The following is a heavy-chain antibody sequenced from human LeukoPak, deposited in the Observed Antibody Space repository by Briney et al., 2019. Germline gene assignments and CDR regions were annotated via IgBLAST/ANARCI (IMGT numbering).Heavy chain of an antibody. CDR1: GASIRSYY. V-gene: IGHV4-59*01. CDR3: ARNWAYGDEPYNWFDP. D-gene: IGHD4-17*01. CDR2: IYYSGST. Sequence: SETLSLTCTVSGASIRSYYWSWIQQPPGKGLEWIGYIYYSGSTNYNPSLKSRVTISGDTSKNQFSLKLSSVTAADTAVYYCARNWAYGDEPYNWFDPWGQGTLVTVSS. J-gene: IGHJ5*02.